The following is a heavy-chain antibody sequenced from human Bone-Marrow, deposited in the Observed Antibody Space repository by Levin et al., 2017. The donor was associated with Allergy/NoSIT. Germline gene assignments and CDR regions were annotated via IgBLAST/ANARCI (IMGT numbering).Heavy chain of an antibody. CDR1: GFTFSSYG. J-gene: IGHJ6*02. Sequence: GGSLRLSCAASGFTFSSYGMHWVRQAPGKGLEWVAVIWYDGSNKYYADSVKGRFTISRDNSKNTLYLQMNSLRAEDTAVYYCARWEYNWNPTHYGMDVWGQGTTVTVSS. CDR2: IWYDGSNK. CDR3: ARWEYNWNPTHYGMDV. V-gene: IGHV3-33*01. D-gene: IGHD1-20*01.